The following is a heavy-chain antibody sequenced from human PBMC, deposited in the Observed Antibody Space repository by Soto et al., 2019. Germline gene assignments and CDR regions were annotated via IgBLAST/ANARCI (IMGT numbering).Heavy chain of an antibody. V-gene: IGHV3-30*03. J-gene: IGHJ3*02. CDR2: ISYAGSNK. CDR1: GYTFSSYG. Sequence: GGSLRLSCAASGYTFSSYGMHWVRQAPGKGLEWVAVISYAGSNKYYADSVKGRFTISRDNSKNTLYLQMNSLRAEDTAVYYCARDGFIRVAAFDIWGQGTMVTVSS. D-gene: IGHD2-15*01. CDR3: ARDGFIRVAAFDI.